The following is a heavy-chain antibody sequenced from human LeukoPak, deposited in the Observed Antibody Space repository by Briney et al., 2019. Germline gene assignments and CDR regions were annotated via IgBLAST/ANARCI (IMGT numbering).Heavy chain of an antibody. CDR1: GFTFSNYL. D-gene: IGHD6-13*01. CDR2: ISGRDGRT. CDR3: CTSPSFGSSWYQFNY. V-gene: IGHV3-23*01. Sequence: GGSLRLSCVGSGFTFSNYLMNWVRQAPGKGLEWVSAISGRDGRTYYTDSVKGRFTISRDNSKNTLYLQMNSLRAEDTAVYYCCTSPSFGSSWYQFNYWGQGALVIVSS. J-gene: IGHJ4*02.